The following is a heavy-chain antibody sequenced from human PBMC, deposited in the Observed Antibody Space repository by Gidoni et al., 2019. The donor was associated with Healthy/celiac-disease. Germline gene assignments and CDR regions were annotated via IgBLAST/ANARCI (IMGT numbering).Heavy chain of an antibody. V-gene: IGHV3-23*01. J-gene: IGHJ5*02. Sequence: EVQLLESGGGLVQPGGSLRLSCAASGFPFRSYAMSWVRQAPGKGLEWVSAISGSGGSTYYADSVKGRFTISRDNSKNTLYLQMNSLRAEDTAVYYCAKDASGYSSSWVNWFDPWGQGTLVTVSS. D-gene: IGHD6-13*01. CDR2: ISGSGGST. CDR1: GFPFRSYA. CDR3: AKDASGYSSSWVNWFDP.